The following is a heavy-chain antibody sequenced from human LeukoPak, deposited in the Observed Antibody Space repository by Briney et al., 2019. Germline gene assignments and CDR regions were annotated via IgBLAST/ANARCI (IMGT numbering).Heavy chain of an antibody. Sequence: SETLSLTCTVSGGSISSDYWSWIRQPPGKGLEWIGYVYNSRSTRYNASLKSRVTISVATSKNQFSLKLNSVTAADTAVYYGARGAGWYEYWGQGTLVTVSS. CDR2: VYNSRST. CDR3: ARGAGWYEY. J-gene: IGHJ4*02. CDR1: GGSISSDY. D-gene: IGHD6-19*01. V-gene: IGHV4-59*01.